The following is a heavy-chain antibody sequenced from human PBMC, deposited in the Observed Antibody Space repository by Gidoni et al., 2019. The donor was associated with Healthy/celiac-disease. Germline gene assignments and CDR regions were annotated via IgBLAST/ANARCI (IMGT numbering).Heavy chain of an antibody. D-gene: IGHD2-15*01. CDR2: IYTSGST. Sequence: QVQLQESGPGLVKPSQTLSLTCTVSGGSISSGSYYWSWIRQPAGKGLEWIGRIYTSGSTNYNPSLKSRVTISVDTSKNQFSLKLSSVTAADTAVYYCARSRKGYCSGGSCSYFWFDPWGQGTLVTVSS. CDR3: ARSRKGYCSGGSCSYFWFDP. V-gene: IGHV4-61*02. J-gene: IGHJ5*02. CDR1: GGSISSGSYY.